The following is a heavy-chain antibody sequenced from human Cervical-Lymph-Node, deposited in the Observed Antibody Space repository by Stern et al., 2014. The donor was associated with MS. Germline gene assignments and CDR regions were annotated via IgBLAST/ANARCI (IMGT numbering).Heavy chain of an antibody. CDR3: ARAGNSGWLSGWFDP. CDR2: IRVYNGNT. D-gene: IGHD6-19*01. V-gene: IGHV1-18*01. J-gene: IGHJ5*02. Sequence: QVQLVQSGAEVKKPGASVKVSCKASGYTFTTYGISWVRQAPGQGLEWMGWIRVYNGNTNYAQKLQGRVTMTTDTSTSTAYMELRSLRSDDTAVYYCARAGNSGWLSGWFDPWGQGTLVTVSS. CDR1: GYTFTTYG.